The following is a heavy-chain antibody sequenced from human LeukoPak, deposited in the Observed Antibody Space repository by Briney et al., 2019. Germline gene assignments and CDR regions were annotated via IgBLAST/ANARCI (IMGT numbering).Heavy chain of an antibody. V-gene: IGHV3-74*03. D-gene: IGHD4-17*01. Sequence: GGSLRLSCAASGFTFSSFNMHWVRQAPGKGLVWVSRLKSDGSTAMYADSVQGRFTISRDNDRNTVHLLMSSLTVEDTGVYYCARGIYGDPVAFDSWGQGALVTVSS. CDR1: GFTFSSFN. J-gene: IGHJ4*02. CDR2: LKSDGSTA. CDR3: ARGIYGDPVAFDS.